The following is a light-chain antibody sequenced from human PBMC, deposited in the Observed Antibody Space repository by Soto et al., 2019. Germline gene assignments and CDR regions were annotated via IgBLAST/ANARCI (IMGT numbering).Light chain of an antibody. V-gene: IGKV3-15*01. CDR2: GAS. J-gene: IGKJ2*02. CDR1: QSVSTTY. CDR3: RQYNDWPLST. Sequence: ETDLNHSPATLSVHPGETATLSCRAIQSVSTTYLAWYQQKPGQAPRLLLYGASTRATGIPARFSGSGSGTEFTLTISSLQSEDFGISYCRQYNDWPLSTLGHGTSLDI.